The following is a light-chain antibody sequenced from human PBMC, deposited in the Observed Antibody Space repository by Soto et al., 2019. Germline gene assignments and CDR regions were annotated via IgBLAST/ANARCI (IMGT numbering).Light chain of an antibody. Sequence: QSVLTQPPSASGTPGQRVTISCSGSSSNIGSNYVYWYQQLPGTAPKLLIYRNNQRPSGVPDRFSGSKSRTSASLAISGLRSEDESDYYCAAWYDSLTAVVFGAGTKLTVL. V-gene: IGLV1-47*01. CDR1: SSNIGSNY. CDR2: RNN. CDR3: AAWYDSLTAVV. J-gene: IGLJ2*01.